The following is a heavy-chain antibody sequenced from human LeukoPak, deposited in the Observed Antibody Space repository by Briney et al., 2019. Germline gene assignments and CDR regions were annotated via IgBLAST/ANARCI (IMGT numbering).Heavy chain of an antibody. V-gene: IGHV3-33*08. Sequence: GGSLRLSCAASGFTFSSYSMNWVRQAPGKGLEWVAVIWYDGSNKYYADSVKGRFTISRDNSKNTLYLQMNSLRAEDTAVYYCASLTYGMDVWGQGTTVTVSS. CDR3: ASLTYGMDV. CDR1: GFTFSSYS. CDR2: IWYDGSNK. J-gene: IGHJ6*02.